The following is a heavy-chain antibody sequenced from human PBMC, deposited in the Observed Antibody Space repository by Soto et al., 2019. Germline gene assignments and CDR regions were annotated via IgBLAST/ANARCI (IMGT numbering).Heavy chain of an antibody. D-gene: IGHD1-26*01. CDR3: ARDLVGAYYFDY. CDR2: ISSSSSYT. J-gene: IGHJ4*02. Sequence: QVQLVESGGGLVKPGGSLRLSCAASGFTFSDYYMSWIRQAPGKGLEWVSYISSSSSYTNYADSVKGRFTISRDNAKNSLYLQMNSLRAEDTAVYYCARDLVGAYYFDYCGQGTLVTVSS. CDR1: GFTFSDYY. V-gene: IGHV3-11*06.